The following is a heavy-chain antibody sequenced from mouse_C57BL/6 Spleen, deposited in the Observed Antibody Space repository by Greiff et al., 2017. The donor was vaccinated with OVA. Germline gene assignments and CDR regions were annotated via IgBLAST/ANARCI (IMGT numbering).Heavy chain of an antibody. CDR1: GYTFTSYW. CDR2: LDPSDSYT. CDR3: ARTLSGYGSSYDAMDY. D-gene: IGHD1-1*01. J-gene: IGHJ4*01. Sequence: QVQLQQPGAELVKPGASVKLSCKASGYTFTSYWMQWVKQRPGQGLEWIGELDPSDSYTNYNQKFKGKATLTVDTSSSTAYMQLSSLTSEDSAVYYCARTLSGYGSSYDAMDYWGQGTSVTVSS. V-gene: IGHV1-50*01.